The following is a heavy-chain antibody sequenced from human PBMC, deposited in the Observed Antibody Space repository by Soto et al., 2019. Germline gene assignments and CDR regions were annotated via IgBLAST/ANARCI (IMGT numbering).Heavy chain of an antibody. J-gene: IGHJ6*03. D-gene: IGHD3-3*01. CDR1: GGSISSYY. Sequence: SETLSLTCTVSGGSISSYYWSWIRQPPGKGLEWIGYIYYSGSTNYNPSLKSRVTISVDTSKNQFSLKLSSVTAADTAVYYCATRAADYDFWSGYYSYYSYMDVWGKGTTVTVSS. CDR2: IYYSGST. V-gene: IGHV4-59*08. CDR3: ATRAADYDFWSGYYSYYSYMDV.